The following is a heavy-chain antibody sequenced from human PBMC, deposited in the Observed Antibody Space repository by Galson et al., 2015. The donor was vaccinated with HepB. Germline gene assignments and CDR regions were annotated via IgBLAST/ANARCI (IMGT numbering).Heavy chain of an antibody. CDR2: IYSGCNT. V-gene: IGHV3-66*01. D-gene: IGHD6-19*01. Sequence: SLRLAGAVSGFTVSSNYMSRFRQAPGKGLGRVSVIYSGCNTYYAASVKGRFTISRDNSKNTLYLQMNSLRAEDTAVYYCARYSSVWEGVFDIWGQGTMVTVSS. J-gene: IGHJ3*02. CDR3: ARYSSVWEGVFDI. CDR1: GFTVSSNY.